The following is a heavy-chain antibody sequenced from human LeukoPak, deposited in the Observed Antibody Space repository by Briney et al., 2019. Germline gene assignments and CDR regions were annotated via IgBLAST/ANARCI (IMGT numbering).Heavy chain of an antibody. Sequence: SETLSLTCTVSGGSISSGDYYWSWIRQPPGKGPEWIGYIYYSGSTYYNPSLKSRVTISVDTSKNQFSLKLSSVTAADTAVYYCARAHSSSWYEWFDPWGQGTLVTVSS. D-gene: IGHD6-13*01. J-gene: IGHJ5*02. CDR2: IYYSGST. CDR1: GGSISSGDYY. CDR3: ARAHSSSWYEWFDP. V-gene: IGHV4-30-4*01.